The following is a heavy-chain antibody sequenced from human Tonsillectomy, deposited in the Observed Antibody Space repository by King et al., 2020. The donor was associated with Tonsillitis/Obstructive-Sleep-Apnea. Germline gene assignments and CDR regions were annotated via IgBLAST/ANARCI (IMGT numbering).Heavy chain of an antibody. J-gene: IGHJ4*02. CDR3: ARDLEAWTEYSSSYFDY. CDR2: ISYDGSNT. CDR1: GFTFSSYT. Sequence: VQLVESGGGVVQPGRSLRLSCAASGFTFSSYTMHWVRQAPGKGLEWVAVISYDGSNTYYADSVKGQFTISRDDSKNTLHLQMNSLRAEDTAVYYCARDLEAWTEYSSSYFDYWGQGTLVTVSS. D-gene: IGHD6-6*01. V-gene: IGHV3-30*01.